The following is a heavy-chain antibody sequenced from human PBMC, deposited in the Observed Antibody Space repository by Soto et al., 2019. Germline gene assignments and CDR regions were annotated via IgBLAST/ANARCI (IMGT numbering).Heavy chain of an antibody. CDR1: GFTFSSYS. CDR2: ISSSSSYI. J-gene: IGHJ4*02. CDR3: ARELNPGIVVVVAATFDY. Sequence: GSLRLSCAASGFTFSSYSMNWVRQAPGKGLEWVSSISSSSSYIYYADSVKGRFTISRDNAKNSLYLQMNSLRAEDTAVYYCARELNPGIVVVVAATFDYWGQGTLVTVSS. V-gene: IGHV3-21*01. D-gene: IGHD2-15*01.